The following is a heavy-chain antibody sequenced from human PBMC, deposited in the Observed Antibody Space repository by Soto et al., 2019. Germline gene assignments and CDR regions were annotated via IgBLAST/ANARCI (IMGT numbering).Heavy chain of an antibody. J-gene: IGHJ4*02. CDR3: ARASHDILTVYRGDLDY. V-gene: IGHV1-18*01. Sequence: QVQLVQSGAEVKKPGASVKVSCKASGYTFTSYGISWVRQAPGQGLEWMGWISAYNGNTNYAQKLQGRVTMTTDTSSSTAYMELRSLRSDHTSAYYCARASHDILTVYRGDLDYWGQGTLVTVST. CDR1: GYTFTSYG. D-gene: IGHD3-9*01. CDR2: ISAYNGNT.